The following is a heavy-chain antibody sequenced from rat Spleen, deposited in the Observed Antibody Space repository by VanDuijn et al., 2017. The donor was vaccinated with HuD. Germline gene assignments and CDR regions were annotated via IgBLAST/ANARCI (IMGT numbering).Heavy chain of an antibody. V-gene: IGHV5S23*01. Sequence: EVQLVESGGGLVQPGNSLKLSCAASGFTFSDYAMAWVRQSPEKGLEWVASIRPSGGSTSYRDSVKGRFTVSRENAESTLYLQMDSLRSEDTATYYCTRDRTGASFDYWGQGVMVTVSS. CDR1: GFTFSDYA. D-gene: IGHD4-2*01. J-gene: IGHJ2*01. CDR3: TRDRTGASFDY. CDR2: IRPSGGST.